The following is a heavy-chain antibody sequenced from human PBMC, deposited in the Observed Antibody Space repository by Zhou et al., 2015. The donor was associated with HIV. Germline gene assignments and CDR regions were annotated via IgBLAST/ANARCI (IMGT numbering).Heavy chain of an antibody. CDR2: IIPIFGTA. V-gene: IGHV1-69*12. D-gene: IGHD3-22*01. Sequence: QVQLVQSGAEVKKPGSSVKVSCKASGGTFSSYAISWVRQAPGQGLEWMGGIIPIFGTANYAQKFQGRVTITADESTSTAYMELSSLRSEDTAVYYCARPYYYDSSGPDGADAFDIWGQGTMVTVSS. CDR1: GGTFSSYA. CDR3: ARPYYYDSSGPDGADAFDI. J-gene: IGHJ3*02.